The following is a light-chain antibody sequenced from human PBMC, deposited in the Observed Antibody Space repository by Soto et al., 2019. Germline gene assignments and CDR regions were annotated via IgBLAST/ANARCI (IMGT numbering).Light chain of an antibody. J-gene: IGKJ2*01. CDR3: QQYNKWPYT. Sequence: DIQMTQSPSSLSASVGDRVTITCRASQDISNYLAWYQQKPGKVPNVLIYAVSTLQLGVPSRFSGSGSGTDFTLTISSLQSEDFAVYYCQQYNKWPYTFGQGTKLEIK. CDR2: AVS. CDR1: QDISNY. V-gene: IGKV1-27*01.